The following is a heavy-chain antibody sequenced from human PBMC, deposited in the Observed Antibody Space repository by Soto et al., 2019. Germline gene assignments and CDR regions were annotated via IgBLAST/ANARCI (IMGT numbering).Heavy chain of an antibody. CDR1: GYTFTSYG. J-gene: IGHJ6*02. CDR2: ISADNGNT. CDR3: ARDSPYSGSHSLYYYYGMDV. V-gene: IGHV1-18*04. Sequence: ASVKVSCKGSGYTFTSYGISWVRQTPGQGLEWMGWISADNGNTDYAQKLQGRVTMNTDTSTSTAYMELRSLRSDDTAVYYCARDSPYSGSHSLYYYYGMDVWGQGTTVTVS. D-gene: IGHD1-26*01.